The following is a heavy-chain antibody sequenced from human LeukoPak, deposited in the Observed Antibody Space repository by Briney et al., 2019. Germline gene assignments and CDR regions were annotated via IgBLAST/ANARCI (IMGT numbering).Heavy chain of an antibody. CDR1: GFTFSSYE. D-gene: IGHD3-10*01. J-gene: IGHJ4*02. CDR2: ISNSGSTM. V-gene: IGHV3-48*03. CDR3: ARDWRHRDYGSGSLDY. Sequence: GGSLRLSCVASGFTFSSYEMNWLRQAPGKGLEWVSYISNSGSTMYYADSVKGRFTISRDNAKNSLYLQMNSLRAEDTAVYYCARDWRHRDYGSGSLDYWGQGALVTVSS.